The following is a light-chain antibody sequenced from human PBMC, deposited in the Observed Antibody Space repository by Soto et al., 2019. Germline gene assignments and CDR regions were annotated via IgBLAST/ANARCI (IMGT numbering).Light chain of an antibody. CDR2: GAS. CDR1: QSVHTF. V-gene: IGKV3-11*01. Sequence: EVVLTQFPATLSLSPGDRAALSCKASQSVHTFLAWYQQRPGQAPRLLIYGASNRAAGIPDRFSGSGSGTDFTLTINSLEPEDFAVYYCQQRSNWPPITFGQGTRLDIK. CDR3: QQRSNWPPIT. J-gene: IGKJ5*01.